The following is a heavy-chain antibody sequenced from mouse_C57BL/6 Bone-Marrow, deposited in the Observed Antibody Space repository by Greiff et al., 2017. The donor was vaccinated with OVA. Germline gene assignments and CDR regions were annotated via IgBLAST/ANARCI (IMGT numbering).Heavy chain of an antibody. CDR1: GFTFSDAW. CDR3: TRDYDYDGDWYFDV. Sequence: EVQLVESGGGLVQPGGSMKLSCAASGFTFSDAWMDWVRQSPEKGLEWVAEIRNKANNHATYYAESVKGRFTISRDDSKSSVYLQMNSLRAEDTGIYYCTRDYDYDGDWYFDVWGTGTTVTVSS. CDR2: IRNKANNHAT. V-gene: IGHV6-6*01. D-gene: IGHD2-4*01. J-gene: IGHJ1*03.